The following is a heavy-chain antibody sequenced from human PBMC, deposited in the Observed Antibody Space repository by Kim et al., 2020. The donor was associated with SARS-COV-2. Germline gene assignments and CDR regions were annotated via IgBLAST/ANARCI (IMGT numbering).Heavy chain of an antibody. D-gene: IGHD3-22*01. Sequence: SETLSLTCTVSGGSISSGDYYWTWIRQPPGKGLEWIGYIYYSGSTYYNPSLKSRVTISVDTSKNQFSLNLSFVTAADTAMYFCARDPGYYDSRGSLADFDIWGQGTMVTVSS. CDR2: IYYSGST. V-gene: IGHV4-30-4*01. J-gene: IGHJ3*02. CDR3: ARDPGYYDSRGSLADFDI. CDR1: GGSISSGDYY.